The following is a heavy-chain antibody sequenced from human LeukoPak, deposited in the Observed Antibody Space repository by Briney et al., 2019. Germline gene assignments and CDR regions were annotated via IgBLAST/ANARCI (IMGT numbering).Heavy chain of an antibody. CDR2: ISSSSSYI. CDR1: GFTFSSYS. D-gene: IGHD6-6*01. Sequence: GGSLRLSCAASGFTFSSYSMNWVRQAPGKGLEWVSSISSSSSYIYYADSVKGRFTISRDNAKNSLYLQMNSLRAEDTAVYYCAGGGRARPIDYWGQGTLVTVSS. J-gene: IGHJ4*02. V-gene: IGHV3-21*01. CDR3: AGGGRARPIDY.